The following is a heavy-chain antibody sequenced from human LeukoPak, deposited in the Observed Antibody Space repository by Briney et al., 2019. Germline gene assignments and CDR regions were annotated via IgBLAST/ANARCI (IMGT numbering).Heavy chain of an antibody. CDR2: ISGSGGST. V-gene: IGHV3-23*01. Sequence: GGSLRLSCAASGFTFSSYAMSWVRQAPGKGLEWVSAISGSGGSTYYADSVKGRFTISRDNSKNTLYLQMNSLRAEDTAVYYCAKESSSGIVVVIRGYFQHWGQGTLVTVSS. D-gene: IGHD3-22*01. J-gene: IGHJ1*01. CDR1: GFTFSSYA. CDR3: AKESSSGIVVVIRGYFQH.